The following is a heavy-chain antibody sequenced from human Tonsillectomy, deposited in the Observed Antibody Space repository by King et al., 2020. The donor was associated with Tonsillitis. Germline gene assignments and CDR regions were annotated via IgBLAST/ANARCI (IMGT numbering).Heavy chain of an antibody. J-gene: IGHJ4*02. CDR2: ISTSGVST. CDR1: GFTFSTYA. CDR3: AKSLRGGLTVAGTIDY. Sequence: VQLVESGGGLVQPGGSLRLSCAASGFTFSTYAMSWVRQAPGKGLEWVSGISTSGVSTFYADSVKGRFTISRDNSKNTLDLQMNSLRAEDTAVYYCAKSLRGGLTVAGTIDYWGQGTLVTVSS. D-gene: IGHD6-19*01. V-gene: IGHV3-23*04.